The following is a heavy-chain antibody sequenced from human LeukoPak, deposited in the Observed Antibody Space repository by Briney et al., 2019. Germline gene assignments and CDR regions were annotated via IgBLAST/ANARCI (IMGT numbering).Heavy chain of an antibody. CDR3: ARELQYYDSSGYPMSYGFDI. Sequence: QTGGSLRLSCAASGFTFSSYAMNWVRQAPGKGLEWMAVISYDGGNKYYADYVKGRFTISRDSSKNTVYLQMNSLRAEDTAVYYCARELQYYDSSGYPMSYGFDIWGQGTMVTVSS. V-gene: IGHV3-30*04. J-gene: IGHJ3*02. CDR1: GFTFSSYA. CDR2: ISYDGGNK. D-gene: IGHD3-22*01.